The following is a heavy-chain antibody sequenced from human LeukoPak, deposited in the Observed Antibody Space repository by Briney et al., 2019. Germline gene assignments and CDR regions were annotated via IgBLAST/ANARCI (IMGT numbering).Heavy chain of an antibody. CDR2: ITWNSRVK. CDR1: GFTFDNFA. D-gene: IGHD3-3*01. CDR3: ARDLNGYDFWSGYFVFDY. Sequence: GGSLRLSCAASGFTFDNFAMHWVRQAPGKGLEWVSGITWNSRVKTYTPSVKGRFTISRDNAKNSLDLQMSSLRAEDTAVYYCARDLNGYDFWSGYFVFDYWGQGTLATVSS. J-gene: IGHJ4*02. V-gene: IGHV3-9*01.